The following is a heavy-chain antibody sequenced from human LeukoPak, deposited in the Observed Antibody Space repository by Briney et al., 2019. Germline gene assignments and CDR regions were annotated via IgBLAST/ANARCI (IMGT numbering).Heavy chain of an antibody. J-gene: IGHJ6*02. D-gene: IGHD6-13*01. CDR3: ASHQQLVYYYYGMDV. CDR1: GFTFTSYG. CDR2: TRNKANSYTT. V-gene: IGHV3-72*01. Sequence: GTSLRLSCVASGFTFTSYGIHWVRQAPGKGLEWVGRTRNKANSYTTEYAASVKGRFTISRDDSKNSLYLQMNSVKTEDTAVYYCASHQQLVYYYYGMDVWGQGTTVTVSS.